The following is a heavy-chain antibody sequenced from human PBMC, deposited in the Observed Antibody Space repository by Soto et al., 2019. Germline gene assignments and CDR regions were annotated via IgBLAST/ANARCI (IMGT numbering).Heavy chain of an antibody. CDR1: GGSISSSSYY. CDR2: IYYSGST. J-gene: IGHJ4*02. CDR3: ARHLAYCGGDCYPYYFDY. Sequence: SETLSLTCTVSGGSISSSSYYSGWVRQPPGQGLEWIGSIYYSGSTYYNPSLKSRVTISVDTSKNRFSLKLSSVTAADTAVYYCARHLAYCGGDCYPYYFDYWGQGTLVTVSS. V-gene: IGHV4-39*01. D-gene: IGHD2-21*02.